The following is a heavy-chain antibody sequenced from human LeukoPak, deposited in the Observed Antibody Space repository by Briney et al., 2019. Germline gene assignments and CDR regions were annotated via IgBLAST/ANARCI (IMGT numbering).Heavy chain of an antibody. Sequence: GESLKISCKGSGYSYATYWIAWVRQMPGKGLEWMGIIYPDESNIRYSPSFRGQVTISADKSISTAYLQWSSLKASDTAIYYCARPPSRGYSSSFEYWGQGSLVTVSS. CDR3: ARPPSRGYSSSFEY. J-gene: IGHJ4*02. V-gene: IGHV5-51*01. CDR1: GYSYATYW. CDR2: IYPDESNI. D-gene: IGHD6-13*01.